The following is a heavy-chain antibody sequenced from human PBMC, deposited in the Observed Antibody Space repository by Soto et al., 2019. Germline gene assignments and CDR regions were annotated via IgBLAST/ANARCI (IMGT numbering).Heavy chain of an antibody. V-gene: IGHV6-1*01. Sequence: SQTLSLTCAISGDSVSSDTTTWNWIRQSPSRCLEWLGRIYYRSRWYNDYAVSVRSRITINPDTSKNQLSLHLNSVTPQCTPLYYCTRLIGNSWLDSWGQGTLVTVSS. CDR3: TRLIGNSWLDS. D-gene: IGHD2-15*01. J-gene: IGHJ5*01. CDR1: GDSVSSDTTT. CDR2: IYYRSRWYN.